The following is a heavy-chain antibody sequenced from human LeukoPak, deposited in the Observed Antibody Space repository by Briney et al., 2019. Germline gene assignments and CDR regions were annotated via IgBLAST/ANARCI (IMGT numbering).Heavy chain of an antibody. Sequence: KPSETLSLTCTVSGGSISSSNYYWGWIRQPPGKGLEWIGSIYYSGSTYYNPSLKSRVTISLDTSKSQFSLKLSSVTAADTAAYYCARRWDGDYYTFDYWGQGTLVTVSS. CDR1: GGSISSSNYY. J-gene: IGHJ4*02. CDR2: IYYSGST. V-gene: IGHV4-39*01. CDR3: ARRWDGDYYTFDY. D-gene: IGHD4-17*01.